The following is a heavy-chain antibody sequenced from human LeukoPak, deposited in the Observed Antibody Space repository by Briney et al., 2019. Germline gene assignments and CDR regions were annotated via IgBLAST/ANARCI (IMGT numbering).Heavy chain of an antibody. CDR3: ARSNYDFWSGLPHYGMDV. J-gene: IGHJ6*02. CDR1: GFTFSSYE. V-gene: IGHV3-48*03. CDR2: ISSSGSTI. D-gene: IGHD3-3*01. Sequence: PGGSLRLSCAASGFTFSSYEMNWVRQAPGKGLEWVSYISSSGSTIYYADSVKGRFTISRDNAKNSLYLQMNSLRAEDTAVYYCARSNYDFWSGLPHYGMDVWGQGTTVTVSS.